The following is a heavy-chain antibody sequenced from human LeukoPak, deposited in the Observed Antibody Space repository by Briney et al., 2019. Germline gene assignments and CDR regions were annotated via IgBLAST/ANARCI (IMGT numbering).Heavy chain of an antibody. V-gene: IGHV4-34*01. Sequence: SETLSLTCAVYGGSISGNYWSWIRQPPGKGLEWIGEINHSGITNYNPSLKSRVTISVDTSKTQFSLKLSSVTAADTAVYFCATLSSGWSPYYYYYMDVWGKGTTVTISS. CDR3: ATLSSGWSPYYYYYMDV. CDR1: GGSISGNY. J-gene: IGHJ6*03. D-gene: IGHD6-19*01. CDR2: INHSGIT.